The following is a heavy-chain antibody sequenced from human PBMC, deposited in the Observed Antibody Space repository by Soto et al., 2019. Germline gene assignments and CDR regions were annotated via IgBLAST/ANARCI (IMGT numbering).Heavy chain of an antibody. J-gene: IGHJ6*02. CDR3: ARDYYDFWSGYSYYYGMDV. D-gene: IGHD3-3*01. Sequence: ASVKVSCKASGYTFTGYYMHWVRQAPGQGLEWMGWINPNSGGTNYAQKFQGWVTMTRDTSISTAYMELSRLRSDDTAVYYCARDYYDFWSGYSYYYGMDVWGQGTTVTVSS. V-gene: IGHV1-2*04. CDR2: INPNSGGT. CDR1: GYTFTGYY.